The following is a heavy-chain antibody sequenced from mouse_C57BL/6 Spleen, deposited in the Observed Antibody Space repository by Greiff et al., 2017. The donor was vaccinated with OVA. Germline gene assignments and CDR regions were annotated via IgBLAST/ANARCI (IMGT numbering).Heavy chain of an antibody. CDR3: ARGGITTAPLDY. Sequence: EVMLVESGGGLVKPGGSLKLSCAASGFTFSDYGMHWVRQAPEKGLEWVAYISSGSSTIYYADTVKGRFTISRDNAKNTLFLQMTSLRSEDTAMYYCARGGITTAPLDYWGQGTTLTVSS. CDR1: GFTFSDYG. D-gene: IGHD1-2*01. J-gene: IGHJ2*01. V-gene: IGHV5-17*01. CDR2: ISSGSSTI.